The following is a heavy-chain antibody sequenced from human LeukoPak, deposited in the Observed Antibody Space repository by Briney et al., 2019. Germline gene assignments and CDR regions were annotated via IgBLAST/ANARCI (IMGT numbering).Heavy chain of an antibody. Sequence: SLRLSCAASGFTFDDYAMHWVRQAPGKGLEWVSGISWNSGSIGYADSVKGRFTISRDNSKNTLYLQMNSLRAEDTAVYYCAKDFTPRGPFDYWGQGTLVTVSS. V-gene: IGHV3-9*01. CDR3: AKDFTPRGPFDY. CDR1: GFTFDDYA. D-gene: IGHD3-16*01. J-gene: IGHJ4*02. CDR2: ISWNSGSI.